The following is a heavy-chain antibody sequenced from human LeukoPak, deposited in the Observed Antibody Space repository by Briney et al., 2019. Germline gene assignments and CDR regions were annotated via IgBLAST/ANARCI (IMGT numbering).Heavy chain of an antibody. Sequence: ASVKVSCKVSGYTLTELSMHWVRQAPGQGLEWMGWISTYNGNTNYAQKLQGRVTMTTDTSTSTAYMELRSLRSDDTAVYYCARPVGDWYFDLWGRGTLVTVSS. CDR2: ISTYNGNT. J-gene: IGHJ2*01. V-gene: IGHV1-18*01. CDR3: ARPVGDWYFDL. D-gene: IGHD3-16*01. CDR1: GYTLTELS.